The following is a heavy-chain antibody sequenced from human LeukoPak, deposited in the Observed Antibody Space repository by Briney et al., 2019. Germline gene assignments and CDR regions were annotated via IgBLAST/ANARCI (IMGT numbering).Heavy chain of an antibody. V-gene: IGHV3-74*01. CDR2: INTDGSGT. CDR1: GFTFSSYW. J-gene: IGHJ4*02. D-gene: IGHD2-2*01. Sequence: GVSLTLSCAASGFTFSSYWMHWVRQAPGKGLVWVSHINTDGSGTSYADSVRGRFTISRDNAKSTLYLQMNSLRAEDTAVYYCTRDLRYCTSTRCYDPYFDHGGQGTLVTVSS. CDR3: TRDLRYCTSTRCYDPYFDH.